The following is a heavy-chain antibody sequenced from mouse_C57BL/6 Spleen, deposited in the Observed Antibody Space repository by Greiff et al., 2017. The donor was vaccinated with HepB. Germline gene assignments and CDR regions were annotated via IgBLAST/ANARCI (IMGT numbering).Heavy chain of an antibody. D-gene: IGHD4-1*01. Sequence: QVHVKQPGAELVKPGASVKLSCKASGYTFTSYWMHWVKQRPGQGLEWIGMIHPNSGSTNYNEKFKSKATLTVDKSSSTAYMQLSSLTSEDSAVYYCARSGNWAWFAYWGQGTLVTVSA. CDR3: ARSGNWAWFAY. CDR2: IHPNSGST. V-gene: IGHV1-64*01. J-gene: IGHJ3*01. CDR1: GYTFTSYW.